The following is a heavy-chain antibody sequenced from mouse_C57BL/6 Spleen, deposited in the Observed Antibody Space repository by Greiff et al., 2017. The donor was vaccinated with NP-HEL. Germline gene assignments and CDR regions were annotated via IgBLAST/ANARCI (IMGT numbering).Heavy chain of an antibody. V-gene: IGHV2-9*01. CDR1: GFSLTSYG. D-gene: IGHD2-1*01. J-gene: IGHJ4*01. CDR2: IWGGGST. CDR3: AKHTGGLLLSGDAMDY. Sequence: VQLQESGPGLVAPSQSLSITCTVSGFSLTSYGVDWVRQPPGKGLEWLGVIWGGGSTNYNSALMSRLSISKDNSKSQVFLKMNILQTDDTAMYYCAKHTGGLLLSGDAMDYWGQGTSVTVSS.